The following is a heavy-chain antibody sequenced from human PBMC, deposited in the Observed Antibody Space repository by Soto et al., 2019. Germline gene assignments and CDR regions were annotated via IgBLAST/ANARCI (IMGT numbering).Heavy chain of an antibody. Sequence: QVQLQESGPGLVKPSETLSLTCTVSGGSVSSGSYYWSWIRQPPGKGLEWIGYIYYSGSTNYNPSLKSRVPISVDTSKNQFSLKLSSVTAADTAVYYCARARQDIVVVVAATSWFDPWGQGTLVTVSS. D-gene: IGHD2-15*01. CDR1: GGSVSSGSYY. V-gene: IGHV4-61*01. J-gene: IGHJ5*02. CDR2: IYYSGST. CDR3: ARARQDIVVVVAATSWFDP.